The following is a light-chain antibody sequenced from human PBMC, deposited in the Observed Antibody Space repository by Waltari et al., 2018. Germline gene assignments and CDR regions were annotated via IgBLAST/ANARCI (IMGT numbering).Light chain of an antibody. Sequence: QAGLTQPPSVSKGLRQTATLTCTGNSNNVGNQGAAWLQQHQGHPPKLLSYRNNNRPSGISERLPASRSGNTASLTITGRQPEDEADYYCSAWDSSLSAWVFGGGTKLTVL. CDR2: RNN. CDR3: SAWDSSLSAWV. J-gene: IGLJ3*02. V-gene: IGLV10-54*01. CDR1: SNNVGNQG.